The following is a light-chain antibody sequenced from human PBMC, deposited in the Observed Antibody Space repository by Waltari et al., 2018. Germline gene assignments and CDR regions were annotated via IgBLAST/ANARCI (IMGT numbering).Light chain of an antibody. CDR1: SRDVGFYNY. CDR3: SSYTSSSTYV. J-gene: IGLJ1*01. V-gene: IGLV2-14*01. Sequence: QSALTQPTSVSGSPGQSITISCTGTSRDVGFYNYVSWYQQHPGKAPKLMIYDVSERPSGVSNRFSGSKSGNTASLTISGLQAEDEADYYCSSYTSSSTYVFGTGTKVTVL. CDR2: DVS.